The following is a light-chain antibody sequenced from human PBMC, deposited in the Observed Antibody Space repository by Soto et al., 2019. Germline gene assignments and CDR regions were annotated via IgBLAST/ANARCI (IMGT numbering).Light chain of an antibody. CDR2: DVT. CDR3: SSYANYNVV. J-gene: IGLJ2*01. Sequence: QSVLTQPPSVSGAPGQRVTISCTGASSNVGPADAVHWYQHIPGTAPKLMIYDVTNRPSGVSNRFSGSKSGNMASLTISGLQAVDEADYYCSSYANYNVVFGGGTKLTVL. CDR1: SSNVGPADA. V-gene: IGLV1-40*01.